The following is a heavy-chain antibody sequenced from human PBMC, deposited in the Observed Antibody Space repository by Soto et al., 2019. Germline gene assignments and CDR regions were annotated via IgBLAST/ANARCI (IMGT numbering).Heavy chain of an antibody. D-gene: IGHD6-19*01. J-gene: IGHJ4*02. Sequence: QVQLQQWGPGLLKPSETLSLTCAVYGGSFIDFYWTWIRQPPGKGLEWIGEINHSGSTNYNPSLKSRVAISVDTSKTQFSLNLTSVTAADTAVYYCGPRGAVADPRGYWGQGTLVTGSS. V-gene: IGHV4-34*01. CDR2: INHSGST. CDR3: GPRGAVADPRGY. CDR1: GGSFIDFY.